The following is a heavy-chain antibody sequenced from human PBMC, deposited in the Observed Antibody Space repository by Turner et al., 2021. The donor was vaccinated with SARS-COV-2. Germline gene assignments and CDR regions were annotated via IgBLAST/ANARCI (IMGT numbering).Heavy chain of an antibody. J-gene: IGHJ4*02. CDR1: GFTFSNYG. Sequence: QVQLVESGGGVVQPGRSLRLSCAASGFTFSNYGVHWVRQAPGKGLEWVAVRSYDGSNKYYADSVKGRFTISRDNSKNTLYLQMNSLRAEDTAVYYCARATYLLGYCANGVCYPDYWGQGTLVTVSS. V-gene: IGHV3-30*03. CDR2: RSYDGSNK. CDR3: ARATYLLGYCANGVCYPDY. D-gene: IGHD2-8*01.